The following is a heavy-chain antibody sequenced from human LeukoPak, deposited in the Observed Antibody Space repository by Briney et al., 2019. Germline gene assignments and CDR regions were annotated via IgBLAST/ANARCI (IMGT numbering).Heavy chain of an antibody. V-gene: IGHV4-34*01. J-gene: IGHJ4*02. D-gene: IGHD2-15*01. CDR3: ARGTVVVVAATYFDY. Sequence: SETLSLICAVYGGSFRGYYWSWFRQPPGKGLEGMGEISHSGSTNYNPSLKSRGTISVDTSKNQFSLKLSSVTAADTAVYYCARGTVVVVAATYFDYWGQGTLVTVSS. CDR2: ISHSGST. CDR1: GGSFRGYY.